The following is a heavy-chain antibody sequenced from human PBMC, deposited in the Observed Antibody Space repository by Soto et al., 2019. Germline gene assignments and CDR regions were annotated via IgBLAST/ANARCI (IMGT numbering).Heavy chain of an antibody. CDR1: GFTFSSYG. J-gene: IGHJ5*02. CDR2: IWYDGSNK. Sequence: QVQLVESGGGVVQPGRSLRLSCGAAGFTFSSYGMHWVRQASGKGLEWVAVIWYDGSNKYYADSVKGRFTIARDNSKKTLQLQMNSPTAEDKAVYYCPRQRGWFDPWSQGTLV. V-gene: IGHV3-33*01. CDR3: PRQRGWFDP.